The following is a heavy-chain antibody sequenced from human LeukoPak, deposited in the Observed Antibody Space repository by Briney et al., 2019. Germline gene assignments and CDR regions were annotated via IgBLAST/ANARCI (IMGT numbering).Heavy chain of an antibody. CDR1: GGSISSYY. CDR3: ARLVWSAEHFDY. V-gene: IGHV4-59*08. Sequence: SETLSLTCTVSGGSISSYYWNWIRQPPGKGLEWVGYIFYSGSTNYNPSLKSRVTISVDTSKNQFSLKLSSVTAADTAVYYCARLVWSAEHFDYWGQGTLVTVSS. D-gene: IGHD3-3*01. CDR2: IFYSGST. J-gene: IGHJ4*02.